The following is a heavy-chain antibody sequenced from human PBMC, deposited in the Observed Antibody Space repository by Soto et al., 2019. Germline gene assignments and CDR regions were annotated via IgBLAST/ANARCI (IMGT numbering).Heavy chain of an antibody. V-gene: IGHV3-21*01. D-gene: IGHD1-26*01. CDR1: GFTFSDYS. Sequence: EVQLVESGGGLVKPGGSLRLSCAASGFTFSDYSMKWVRQAPGKGLEWVSSISSSSTYIFYADSVKGRFTISKDSAKNSLYLQINRLRAEETAEYYCAIVAVGNTYLFDYGGQGSLVTVSS. J-gene: IGHJ4*02. CDR3: AIVAVGNTYLFDY. CDR2: ISSSSTYI.